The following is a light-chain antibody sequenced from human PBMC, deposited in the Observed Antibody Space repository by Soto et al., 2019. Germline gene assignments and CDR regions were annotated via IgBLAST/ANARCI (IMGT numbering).Light chain of an antibody. J-gene: IGLJ3*02. Sequence: QSVLTQPPSVSAAPGQKVTISCSGSSSNIGGNPVVWYQQLPGTAPKLFIYGTDQRPSGVPDRFSGSKSGTAASLAISGLQSEDEADYYCAAFDDSLNGWVFGGGTKLTVL. CDR3: AAFDDSLNGWV. V-gene: IGLV1-44*01. CDR1: SSNIGGNP. CDR2: GTD.